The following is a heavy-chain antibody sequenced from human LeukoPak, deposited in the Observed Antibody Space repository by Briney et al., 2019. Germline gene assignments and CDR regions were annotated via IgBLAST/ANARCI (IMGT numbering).Heavy chain of an antibody. J-gene: IGHJ4*02. Sequence: ASVKVSCKASGYTFTSYYMHWVRQAPGQGLEWMGIINPSGGSTSYAQKFQGRVTMTRDTSTSTVYMELSSLRSEDTAVYYCAREAADCSGGSCYQDDSSFDYWGQGTLVTVSS. CDR2: INPSGGST. D-gene: IGHD2-15*01. CDR3: AREAADCSGGSCYQDDSSFDY. V-gene: IGHV1-46*01. CDR1: GYTFTSYY.